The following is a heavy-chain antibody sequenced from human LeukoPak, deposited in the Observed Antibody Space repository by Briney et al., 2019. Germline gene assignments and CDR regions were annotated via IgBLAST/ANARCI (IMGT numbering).Heavy chain of an antibody. J-gene: IGHJ4*02. CDR1: GGSFSGYH. V-gene: IGHV4-34*01. Sequence: SETLCLTCAVHGGSFSGYHWNWIRQSPGKGLEWVGEINDRGHTNYNPSLESRITISVDTSKKQFSLTLSSVTAADTAVYYCARDPTTVVTTPYYFDFWGQGTLVTVSS. CDR3: ARDPTTVVTTPYYFDF. CDR2: INDRGHT. D-gene: IGHD4-23*01.